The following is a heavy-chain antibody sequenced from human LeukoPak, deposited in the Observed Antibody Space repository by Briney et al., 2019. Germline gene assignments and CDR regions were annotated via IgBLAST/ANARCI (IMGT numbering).Heavy chain of an antibody. CDR1: GDSVNNNHYY. V-gene: IGHV4-39*01. Sequence: SETLSLTCTVSGDSVNNNHYYWAWVRQPPGKGLEWIGSIYYSGTTYYNPSLGSRVTMSVDTSENQLSLKLTSVSAADTALYYCARNSPVYWNFDLWGRGTLVSVSS. D-gene: IGHD2/OR15-2a*01. CDR3: ARNSPVYWNFDL. CDR2: IYYSGTT. J-gene: IGHJ2*01.